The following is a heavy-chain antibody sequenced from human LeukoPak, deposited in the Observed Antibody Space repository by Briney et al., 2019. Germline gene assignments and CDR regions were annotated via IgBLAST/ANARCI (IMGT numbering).Heavy chain of an antibody. CDR3: ARAGVAARPDYFDY. Sequence: SETLSLTCAVYGGSFSGYYWSWIRQPPGKGLEWIGEINHSGSTNYNLSLKSRVTISVDTSKNQFSLKLSSVTAVDTAVYYCARAGVAARPDYFDYWGQGTLVTVSS. CDR1: GGSFSGYY. J-gene: IGHJ4*02. V-gene: IGHV4-34*01. CDR2: INHSGST. D-gene: IGHD6-6*01.